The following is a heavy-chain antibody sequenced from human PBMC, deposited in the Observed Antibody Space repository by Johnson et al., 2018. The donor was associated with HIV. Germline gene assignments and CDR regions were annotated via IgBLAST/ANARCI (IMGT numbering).Heavy chain of an antibody. D-gene: IGHD5-18*01. CDR3: ARDQRGGYSYGDAFDI. J-gene: IGHJ3*02. Sequence: QVQLVESGGGVVQPGRSLRLSCAASGFTFSSYGMHWVLQAPGKGLEWVAVIWYDGSNKYYADFVKGRFTISRDNSKNSLYLQMNTLRAEDTAVYYCARDQRGGYSYGDAFDIWGQGTLVTVSS. CDR1: GFTFSSYG. CDR2: IWYDGSNK. V-gene: IGHV3-30*19.